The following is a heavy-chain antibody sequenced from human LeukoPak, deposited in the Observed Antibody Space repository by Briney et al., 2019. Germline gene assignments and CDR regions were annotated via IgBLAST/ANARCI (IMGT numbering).Heavy chain of an antibody. Sequence: GGSLRLSCAASGFTFSSYAMHWVRQAPGKGLEWVAVIWYDGSNKYYADSVKGRFTISRDNSKNTLYLQMNSLRAEDTAVYYCARDPLYGGNRAEAFDIWGQGTMVTVSS. CDR3: ARDPLYGGNRAEAFDI. V-gene: IGHV3-33*08. CDR2: IWYDGSNK. CDR1: GFTFSSYA. D-gene: IGHD4-23*01. J-gene: IGHJ3*02.